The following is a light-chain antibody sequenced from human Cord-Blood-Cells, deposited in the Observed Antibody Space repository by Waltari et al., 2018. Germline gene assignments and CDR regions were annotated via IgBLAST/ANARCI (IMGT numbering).Light chain of an antibody. V-gene: IGLV2-23*01. CDR3: CSYAGSSNVV. CDR1: RSDVGSYTL. J-gene: IGLJ2*01. CDR2: EGS. Sequence: QSALPQPASVSGSPGQSITISCTGTRSDVGSYTLVSWYQQHPGKAPKLMIYEGSKRPSGVSNRFSGSKSGNTASLTISGLQAEDEADYYCCSYAGSSNVVFGGGTKLTVL.